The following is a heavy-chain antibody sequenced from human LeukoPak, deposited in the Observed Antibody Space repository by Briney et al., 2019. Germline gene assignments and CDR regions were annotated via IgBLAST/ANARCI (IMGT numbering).Heavy chain of an antibody. J-gene: IGHJ4*02. CDR2: ISSSGGGT. V-gene: IGHV3-23*01. CDR1: GFTFSSYA. Sequence: PGGSLRLSCAASGFTFSSYAMSWVRQAPGKGLEWVSAISSSGGGTYYADSVKGRFTISRDNSMNTLFLQMNSLRAEDTAVYYCANPPPFSPALFDYWGQGTLVTVSS. CDR3: ANPPPFSPALFDY.